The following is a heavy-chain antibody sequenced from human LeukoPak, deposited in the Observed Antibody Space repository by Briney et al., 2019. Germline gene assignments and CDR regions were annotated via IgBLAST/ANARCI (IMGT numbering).Heavy chain of an antibody. Sequence: SETLSLTCAVYGGSFSGYYWCWIRQPPGKGLEWIGEINHSGSTNHNPSLKSRVTISVDTSKNQFSLKLSSVTAADTAVYYCAGSTYYDILTGYSLFDYWGQGTLVTVSS. J-gene: IGHJ4*02. D-gene: IGHD3-9*01. V-gene: IGHV4-34*01. CDR2: INHSGST. CDR3: AGSTYYDILTGYSLFDY. CDR1: GGSFSGYY.